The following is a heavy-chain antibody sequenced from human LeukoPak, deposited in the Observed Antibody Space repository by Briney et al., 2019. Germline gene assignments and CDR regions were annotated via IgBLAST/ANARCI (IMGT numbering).Heavy chain of an antibody. CDR2: ISAYNGNT. J-gene: IGHJ5*02. CDR3: AREYRITMRQMGNWFDP. D-gene: IGHD3-22*01. CDR1: GYTFTNYG. V-gene: IGHV1-18*04. Sequence: ASVKVSCKTSGYTFTNYGINWVRQAPGQGLEWMGWISAYNGNTDYAQRFQGRVTMTTDTSTSTAYMELRSLRSDDTALYYCAREYRITMRQMGNWFDPWGQGTLVTVSS.